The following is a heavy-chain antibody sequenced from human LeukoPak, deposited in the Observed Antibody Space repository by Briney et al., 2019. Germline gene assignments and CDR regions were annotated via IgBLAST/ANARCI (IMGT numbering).Heavy chain of an antibody. CDR3: ASQISSGYYYSTLY. CDR1: GYIFTSYW. J-gene: IGHJ4*02. Sequence: GESLKISCQGSGYIFTSYWIGWVRQLPGKGLEWMGIIYPGESDTRYSPSFQGQVTISADKSISTAYLQWSSLKASDTAMYYCASQISSGYYYSTLYWGQGTLVTVSS. D-gene: IGHD3-22*01. CDR2: IYPGESDT. V-gene: IGHV5-51*01.